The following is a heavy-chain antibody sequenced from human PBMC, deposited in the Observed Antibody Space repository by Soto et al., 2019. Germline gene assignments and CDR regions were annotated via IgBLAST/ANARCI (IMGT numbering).Heavy chain of an antibody. D-gene: IGHD3-22*01. V-gene: IGHV3-30-3*01. CDR2: ISYDGSNK. Sequence: AGSLRLSCAASGFTFSSYAMHWVRQAPGKGLEWVAVISYDGSNKYYADSVKGRFTISRDNSKNTLYLQMNSLRAEDTAVYYCARDGLDYYDSSGYYPKWGQGTLVTVSS. CDR3: ARDGLDYYDSSGYYPK. J-gene: IGHJ4*02. CDR1: GFTFSSYA.